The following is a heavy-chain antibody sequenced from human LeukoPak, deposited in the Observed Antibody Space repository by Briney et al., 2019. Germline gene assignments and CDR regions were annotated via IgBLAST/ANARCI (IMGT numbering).Heavy chain of an antibody. V-gene: IGHV3-48*04. CDR3: AREIEQFDY. J-gene: IGHJ4*02. CDR2: ISSSGSTI. CDR1: GFTFSSYG. D-gene: IGHD6-13*01. Sequence: PVGSLRLSCAASGFTFSSYGMHWVRQAPGKGLEWVSYISSSGSTIYYADSVKGRFTISRDNAKNSLYLQMNSLRAEDTAVYYCAREIEQFDYWGQGTLVTVSS.